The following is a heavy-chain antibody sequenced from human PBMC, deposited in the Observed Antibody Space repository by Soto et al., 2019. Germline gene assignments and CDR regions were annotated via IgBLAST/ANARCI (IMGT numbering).Heavy chain of an antibody. V-gene: IGHV3-7*03. Sequence: GGSLRLSCAASGFTFSSFWMSWARQAPGKGLEWVANIKTDGSETHYVDSVKGRFTISRDNPKTSLFLQMNSLRVEDTAVYFCTSDRYPRFYHGSGSYPYYWGQGTPVTVS. CDR3: TSDRYPRFYHGSGSYPYY. CDR1: GFTFSSFW. D-gene: IGHD3-10*01. CDR2: IKTDGSET. J-gene: IGHJ4*02.